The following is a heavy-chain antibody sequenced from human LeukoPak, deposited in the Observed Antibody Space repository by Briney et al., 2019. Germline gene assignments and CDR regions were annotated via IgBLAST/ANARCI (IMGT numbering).Heavy chain of an antibody. D-gene: IGHD3-16*02. V-gene: IGHV4-4*07. CDR1: GGSISSYY. J-gene: IGHJ4*02. CDR3: AVDLGITFGGVIVPWD. CDR2: IYTSGST. Sequence: SETLSLTCTVSGGSISSYYWSWIRQPAGKGLEWIGRIYTSGSTNYNPSLKSRVTMSVDTSKNQFSLKLSSVTAADTAVYYCAVDLGITFGGVIVPWDWGQGTLVTVSS.